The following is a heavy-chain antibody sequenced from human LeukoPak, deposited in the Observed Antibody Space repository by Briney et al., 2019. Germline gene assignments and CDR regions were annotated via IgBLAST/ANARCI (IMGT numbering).Heavy chain of an antibody. J-gene: IGHJ4*02. CDR2: ITPKSGDT. CDR3: ARVRLADERAWAY. CDR1: GYTFSDLY. V-gene: IGHV1-2*02. Sequence: ASVKVSCKASGYTFSDLYIHWVRQAPGQGLEYVGWITPKSGDTYSPQRFQGRVTMTRDASISTAYMELSSLRSDDTAVYFCARVRLADERAWAYWGQGSLVTVSS. D-gene: IGHD3-3*02.